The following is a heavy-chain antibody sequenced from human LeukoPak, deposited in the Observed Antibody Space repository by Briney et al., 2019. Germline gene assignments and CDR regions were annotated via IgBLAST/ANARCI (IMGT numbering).Heavy chain of an antibody. CDR1: GGSISSSSYY. J-gene: IGHJ3*02. CDR2: ISYSGST. CDR3: ARHTRTYYYDSSDYYSGAFDI. V-gene: IGHV4-39*01. Sequence: SETLSLTCTVSGGSISSSSYYWGWIRQPPGKGLEWIGSISYSGSTYYNPSLKSRVTVSVDTSKNQFSLELSSVTAADTAVCYCARHTRTYYYDSSDYYSGAFDIWGQGTMVTVSS. D-gene: IGHD3-22*01.